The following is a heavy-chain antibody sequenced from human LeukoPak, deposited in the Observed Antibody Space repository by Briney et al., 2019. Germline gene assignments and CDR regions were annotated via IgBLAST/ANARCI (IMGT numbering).Heavy chain of an antibody. CDR2: VYYSGST. Sequence: SETLSLTCTVSGGSINTYHWSWIRQPPGKGLEWIGYVYYSGSTNYNPSLKSRVTMSVDTSKNQFSLKLSSVTAADAAVYYCARDMVRGVINWFDPWGQGTLVTVSS. J-gene: IGHJ5*02. D-gene: IGHD3-10*01. CDR1: GGSINTYH. CDR3: ARDMVRGVINWFDP. V-gene: IGHV4-59*12.